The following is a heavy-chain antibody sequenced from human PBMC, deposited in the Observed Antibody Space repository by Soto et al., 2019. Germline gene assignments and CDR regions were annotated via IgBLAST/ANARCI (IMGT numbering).Heavy chain of an antibody. D-gene: IGHD1-1*01. CDR3: ARVGLWYNWNVTPLRWFDP. V-gene: IGHV1-18*01. CDR2: IIPYNGNA. Sequence: ASVKVSCKASGYTFTSYAISWVRQAPGQGLEWMGWIIPYNGNANYAQKLQGRVTMTTDTSTSTAYMELRSLRSDDTAVYYCARVGLWYNWNVTPLRWFDPWG. J-gene: IGHJ5*02. CDR1: GYTFTSYA.